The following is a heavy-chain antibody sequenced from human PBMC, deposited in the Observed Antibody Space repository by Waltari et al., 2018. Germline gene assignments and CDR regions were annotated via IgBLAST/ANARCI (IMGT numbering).Heavy chain of an antibody. CDR2: IPFDGSNE. CDR1: GFTLSTYA. V-gene: IGHV3-30-3*01. D-gene: IGHD5-18*01. Sequence: QVQLVESGGGVVQPGRSVRLCCAASGFTLSTYAMQWVRQAPDKGLKWVAVIPFDGSNEYYIDSVKGRFTISRDNSKNTLYLQMNTLRAEDTAVYYCVRDRGGSGYTYTPSFDIWGQGTMVTVSS. CDR3: VRDRGGSGYTYTPSFDI. J-gene: IGHJ3*02.